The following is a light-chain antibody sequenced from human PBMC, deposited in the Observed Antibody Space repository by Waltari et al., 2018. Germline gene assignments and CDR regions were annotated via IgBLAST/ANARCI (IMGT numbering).Light chain of an antibody. CDR3: EQSYSTPLYT. CDR1: QSICSY. J-gene: IGKJ2*01. CDR2: AAS. Sequence: DIQMTQSPSSLSASVGDRVTITCRASQSICSYLNWYQQKPGKAPKLLIYAASSLQSGFPARFSGSGSGADFTLTISSLQPEDVATYYGEQSYSTPLYTFGQGTKLEIK. V-gene: IGKV1-39*01.